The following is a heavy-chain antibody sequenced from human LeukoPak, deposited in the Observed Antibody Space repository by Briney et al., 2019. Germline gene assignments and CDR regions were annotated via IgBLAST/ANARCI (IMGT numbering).Heavy chain of an antibody. J-gene: IGHJ2*01. Sequence: ASVKVSCKASGYTFTSYDINWVRQATGQGLEWMGWMNPNSGNTGYAQKFQGRVTMTRNTSISTAYMELSSLRSEDTAVYYCARGSRWGRYFDLWGRGTLVTVSS. CDR1: GYTFTSYD. CDR2: MNPNSGNT. D-gene: IGHD3-16*01. CDR3: ARGSRWGRYFDL. V-gene: IGHV1-8*01.